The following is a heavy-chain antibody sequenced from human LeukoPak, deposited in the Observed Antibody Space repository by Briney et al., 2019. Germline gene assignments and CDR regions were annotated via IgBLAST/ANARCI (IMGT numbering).Heavy chain of an antibody. CDR3: TRARISSGYYYWYFDL. Sequence: PGGSLRLSCAASEFTFSSYTINWVRQAPGKGLEWVGFIRTKPYGGTAEYAASVKGRFTISRDDSKSIAYLQMNSLKSEDTALYYCTRARISSGYYYWYFDLWGRGTLVTVSS. V-gene: IGHV3-49*04. D-gene: IGHD3-22*01. J-gene: IGHJ2*01. CDR1: EFTFSSYT. CDR2: IRTKPYGGTA.